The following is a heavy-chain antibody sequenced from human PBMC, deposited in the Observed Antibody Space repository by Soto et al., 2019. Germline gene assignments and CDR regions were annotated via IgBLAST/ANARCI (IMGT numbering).Heavy chain of an antibody. CDR2: IIPMLGMP. V-gene: IGHV1-69*02. CDR1: GDTFNFYT. J-gene: IGHJ4*02. Sequence: QVQLVQSGAEVKKPGSSVKVSCKASGDTFNFYTISWVRQATGQGLEWMGRIIPMLGMPNYAQKFQDRVRIIAEKSTSTAYMQLSSLRSEDTAIYYCATSYGSGSRPFDYWGQGTLVTVSS. D-gene: IGHD3-10*01. CDR3: ATSYGSGSRPFDY.